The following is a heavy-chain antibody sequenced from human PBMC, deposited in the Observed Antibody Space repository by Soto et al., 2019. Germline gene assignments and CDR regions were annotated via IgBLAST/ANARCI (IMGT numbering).Heavy chain of an antibody. CDR2: IYPGDSDT. CDR1: GYSFSSYW. CDR3: ASDDSSGYLAY. D-gene: IGHD3-22*01. J-gene: IGHJ4*02. Sequence: PGESLKISCKGSGYSFSSYWIAWVRQMPGKGLEWMGIIYPGDSDTTYSPSFQGQVSISADKSINTAYLQWSSLKASDTAMYYCASDDSSGYLAYWGQGTLVTVSS. V-gene: IGHV5-51*01.